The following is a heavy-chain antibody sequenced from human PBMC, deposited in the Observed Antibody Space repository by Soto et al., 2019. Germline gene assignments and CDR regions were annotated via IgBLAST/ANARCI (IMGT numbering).Heavy chain of an antibody. CDR1: GGSISSGGYY. D-gene: IGHD3-10*01. J-gene: IGHJ4*02. CDR3: ATLYMVRGVRTFDY. Sequence: QVQLQESGPGLVKPSQTLSLTCTVSGGSISSGGYYWSWIRQHPGKGLEWIGYIYYTGSTYYNPSLKSRVTISVGTSKNQFSLKLSSVTAADTAVYYCATLYMVRGVRTFDYWGQGTLVTVSS. CDR2: IYYTGST. V-gene: IGHV4-31*03.